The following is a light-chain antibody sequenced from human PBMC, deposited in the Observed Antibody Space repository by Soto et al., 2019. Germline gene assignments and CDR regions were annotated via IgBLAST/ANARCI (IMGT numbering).Light chain of an antibody. CDR2: EAS. CDR3: QQYKSYRA. CDR1: QNINSW. Sequence: DIHMTQSPSTLSASVGDRVTITCRASQNINSWLAWYQQKPGKAPKLLIFEASALQSGVPSRFTGSGSGTDFTLTISGLQPEDFATYYCQQYKSYRAFGQGTKVDIK. V-gene: IGKV1-5*01. J-gene: IGKJ1*01.